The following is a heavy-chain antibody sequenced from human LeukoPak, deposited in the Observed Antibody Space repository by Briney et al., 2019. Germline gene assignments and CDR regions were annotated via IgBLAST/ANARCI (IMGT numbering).Heavy chain of an antibody. J-gene: IGHJ4*02. V-gene: IGHV4-59*01. CDR1: GGSISSYY. CDR2: IYYSGST. Sequence: KPSETLSLTCTVSGGSISSYYWSWIRQPPGKGLEWIGYIYYSGSTNYNPSLKSRVTISVDTSKNQFSLKLSSVTAADTAVYYCARAYYYDSSGYFDYWGQGTLDTVSS. CDR3: ARAYYYDSSGYFDY. D-gene: IGHD3-22*01.